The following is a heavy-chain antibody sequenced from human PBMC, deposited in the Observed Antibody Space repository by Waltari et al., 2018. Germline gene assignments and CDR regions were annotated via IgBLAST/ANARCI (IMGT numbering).Heavy chain of an antibody. CDR1: GGSISSSSYY. CDR3: ASAGDSSGWNY. Sequence: QLQLQESGPGLVKPSETLSLTCTVSGGSISSSSYYWGWIRQPPGKGLEWIGSIYYSGRTYYTPSLKSRVTISVDTSKIQCSLKLSSVTAADTAVYYCASAGDSSGWNYWGQGTLVTVSS. CDR2: IYYSGRT. D-gene: IGHD6-19*01. V-gene: IGHV4-39*07. J-gene: IGHJ4*02.